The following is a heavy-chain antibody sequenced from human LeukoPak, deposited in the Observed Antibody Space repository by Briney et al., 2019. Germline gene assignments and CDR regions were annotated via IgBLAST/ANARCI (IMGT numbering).Heavy chain of an antibody. CDR1: GGSISSYY. J-gene: IGHJ4*02. Sequence: SETLSLTCTVSGGSISSYYWSWIRQPPGKGLGWIGNIYYSGSTIYNPSLKSRVTMSVDTSKNQFSLNLTSVTAADTAVYYCAREGKLTGYFGGLGFNYWGQGTLVTVSS. V-gene: IGHV4-59*01. D-gene: IGHD3-22*01. CDR3: AREGKLTGYFGGLGFNY. CDR2: IYYSGST.